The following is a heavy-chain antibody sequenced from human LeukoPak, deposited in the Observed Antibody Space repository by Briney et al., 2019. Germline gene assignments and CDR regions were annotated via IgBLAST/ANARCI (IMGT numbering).Heavy chain of an antibody. D-gene: IGHD6-19*01. CDR2: ISYDGSNK. Sequence: GGSLRLSCAASGFTFSSYGMHWARQAPGKGLEWVAVISYDGSNKYYADSVKGRFTISRDNSKNTLYLQMNSLRAEDTAVYYCAKDVKGYSSGWYSTSYYYYGMDVWGQGTTVTVSS. CDR1: GFTFSSYG. V-gene: IGHV3-30*18. CDR3: AKDVKGYSSGWYSTSYYYYGMDV. J-gene: IGHJ6*02.